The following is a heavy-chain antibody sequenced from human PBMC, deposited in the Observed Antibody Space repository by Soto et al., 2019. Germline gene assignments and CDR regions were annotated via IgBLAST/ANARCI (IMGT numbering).Heavy chain of an antibody. CDR3: ARDLTGDPNY. D-gene: IGHD7-27*01. CDR2: INPNSGGT. V-gene: IGHV1-2*02. CDR1: GYTFTGSS. Sequence: QVQLVQSGAEVKKPGASVNVSCEASGYTFTGSSIHWVRQAPGQGLEWMGYINPNSGGTIFAQKFQGRVTMTRDTCISTAYMELSRVASDDTAVFYCARDLTGDPNYWGQGTLVTVSS. J-gene: IGHJ4*02.